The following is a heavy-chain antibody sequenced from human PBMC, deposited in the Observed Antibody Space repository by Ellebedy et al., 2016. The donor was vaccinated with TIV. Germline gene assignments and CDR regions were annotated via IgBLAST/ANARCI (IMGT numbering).Heavy chain of an antibody. D-gene: IGHD3-22*01. J-gene: IGHJ4*02. CDR3: ARNRNDFDANGYWNY. CDR1: GFFFREYY. CDR2: INHDGAIK. Sequence: GESLKISCAASGFFFREYYMSWIRQAPGKGLECVAYINHDGAIKYYADAVRGRFTVSRDNAENSLHLQMNSLRAEDTAVYYCARNRNDFDANGYWNYWGPGAQVTVSS. V-gene: IGHV3-11*01.